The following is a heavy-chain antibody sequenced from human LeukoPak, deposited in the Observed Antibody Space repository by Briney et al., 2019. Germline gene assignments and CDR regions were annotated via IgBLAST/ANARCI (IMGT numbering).Heavy chain of an antibody. J-gene: IGHJ4*02. V-gene: IGHV3-48*04. D-gene: IGHD3-10*01. CDR1: GFTFSSYS. CDR3: AKDALLYGSGSYYLDY. Sequence: GGSLRLSCAASGFTFSSYSMNWVRQAPGKGLEWVSYISSSSSTIYYADSVKGRFTISRDNAKNSLYLQMNSLRAEDTAVYYCAKDALLYGSGSYYLDYWGQGTLVTVSS. CDR2: ISSSSSTI.